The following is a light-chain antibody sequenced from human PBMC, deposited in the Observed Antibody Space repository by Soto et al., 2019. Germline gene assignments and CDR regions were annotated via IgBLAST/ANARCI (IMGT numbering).Light chain of an antibody. J-gene: IGKJ1*01. Sequence: IVLTQSPGTLSLSPGERATLSCRASQSVASSSIAWYQQRLGQAPRLLIYGASNRATGIPDRFSGSGSGTDFTLTFSRLDPEDFAVYYCQHYGGSQGTFGQGTKVDIK. V-gene: IGKV3-20*01. CDR3: QHYGGSQGT. CDR1: QSVASSS. CDR2: GAS.